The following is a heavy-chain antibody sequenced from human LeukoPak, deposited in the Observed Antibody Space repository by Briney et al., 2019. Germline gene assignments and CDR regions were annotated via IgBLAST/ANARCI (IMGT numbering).Heavy chain of an antibody. J-gene: IGHJ4*02. CDR1: GFTFSDYS. CDR2: IGIDSGNT. V-gene: IGHV3-48*01. Sequence: GGSLRLSCAASGFTFSDYSMNWVRQAPGKGLEWISYIGIDSGNTNYADSVKGRLTISGDKAKNSLYLQMNSLRVEDTAVYYCARDYKYAFDNWGQGTLVTVPS. CDR3: ARDYKYAFDN. D-gene: IGHD5-24*01.